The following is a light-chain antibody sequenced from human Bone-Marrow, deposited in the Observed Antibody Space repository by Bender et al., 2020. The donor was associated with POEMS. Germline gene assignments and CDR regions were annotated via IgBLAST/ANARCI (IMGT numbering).Light chain of an antibody. V-gene: IGLV2-8*01. CDR2: EVS. J-gene: IGLJ1*01. CDR1: SSDVGVYNY. Sequence: QSALTQPPSAFGSPGQSVTISCTVTSSDVGVYNYVSWYQQHPGRVPKVLIYEVSKRPSGVPDRFSGSKSGNTASLTVSGHQPEDEADYYCTVYVGSHNYYVFGAGAKVTVL. CDR3: TVYVGSHNYYV.